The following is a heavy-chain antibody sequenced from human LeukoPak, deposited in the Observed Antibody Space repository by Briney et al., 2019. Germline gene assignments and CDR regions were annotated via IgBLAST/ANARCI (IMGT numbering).Heavy chain of an antibody. CDR3: TTLTGTTSGDY. Sequence: PGGSLRLSCAASGFTFSGSAMHWVRQASGKGLEWVGRIRSKANSYATAYAASVKGRFTISRDDSKNTAYLQMNSLKTEGTAVYYCTTLTGTTSGDYWGQGTLVTVSS. CDR2: IRSKANSYAT. V-gene: IGHV3-73*01. CDR1: GFTFSGSA. J-gene: IGHJ4*02. D-gene: IGHD1-7*01.